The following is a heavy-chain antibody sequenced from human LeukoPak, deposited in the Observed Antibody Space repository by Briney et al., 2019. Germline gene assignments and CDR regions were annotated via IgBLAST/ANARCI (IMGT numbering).Heavy chain of an antibody. CDR3: AGRDLATHIDAFDI. Sequence: PGKSLRLSCAASGFTFSSYGMHWIRQAPGKGLEWVAVIWYDGSNKYYADSVKGRFTISRDNSKNTLYLQMNSLRAEDTAVYYCAGRDLATHIDAFDIWGQGTMVTVSS. CDR2: IWYDGSNK. CDR1: GFTFSSYG. D-gene: IGHD3-10*01. V-gene: IGHV3-33*01. J-gene: IGHJ3*02.